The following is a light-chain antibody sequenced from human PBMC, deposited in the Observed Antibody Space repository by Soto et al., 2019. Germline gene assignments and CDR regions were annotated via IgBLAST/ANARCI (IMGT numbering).Light chain of an antibody. CDR3: HQYGTAPLT. J-gene: IGKJ3*01. CDR2: GAS. V-gene: IGKV3-20*01. Sequence: EVVLTQCPGTLSLSPGEMATVSCRGSQSVAANYLAWYQQKRGQAPRLLIYGASSRATGIPDRFSGSGSGTDFTLTISRLEPEDFSVYYCHQYGTAPLTFGPGTKVDI. CDR1: QSVAANY.